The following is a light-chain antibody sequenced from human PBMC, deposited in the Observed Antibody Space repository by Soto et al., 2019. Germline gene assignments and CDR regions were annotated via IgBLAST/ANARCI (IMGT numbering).Light chain of an antibody. V-gene: IGKV3-15*01. CDR1: ESVTSS. CDR2: AAS. J-gene: IGKJ1*01. Sequence: EIVMTQSPATLSVSPGDRATLSCRASESVTSSLAWYQQKPGQPPRLLIYAASTRATGIPARFSGSGSGTDFTLTISSLQSEDFAVYYCQQYDNWPWTFGQGTKVDIK. CDR3: QQYDNWPWT.